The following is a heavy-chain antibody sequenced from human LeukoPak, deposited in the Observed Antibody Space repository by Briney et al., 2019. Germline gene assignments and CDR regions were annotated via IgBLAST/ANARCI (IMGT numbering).Heavy chain of an antibody. CDR3: AREGAYDYVWGSYRYNYFDY. V-gene: IGHV3-33*01. J-gene: IGHJ4*02. CDR1: GFTFRSYG. D-gene: IGHD3-16*02. CDR2: IWYDGSNK. Sequence: GRSLRLSCAASGFTFRSYGMHWVRQAPGKGLEWVAVIWYDGSNKYYTDSVKGRFTISRDNSKNTLYLQMNSLRAEDTAVYYCAREGAYDYVWGSYRYNYFDYWGQGTLVTVSS.